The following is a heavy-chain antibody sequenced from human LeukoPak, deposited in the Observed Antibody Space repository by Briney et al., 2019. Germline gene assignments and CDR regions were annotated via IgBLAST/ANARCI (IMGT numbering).Heavy chain of an antibody. CDR1: GYTFTSYY. V-gene: IGHV1-46*01. CDR3: VRDYSSGGYYEYYFDY. Sequence: ASVKVSCKASGYTFTSYYMHWVRQAPGQGLEWMGIINPSGGSTSYAQKFQGRVTMTRDTSTSTVYMELSSLRSEDTAVYYCVRDYSSGGYYEYYFDYWGQGTLVTVSS. D-gene: IGHD3-22*01. CDR2: INPSGGST. J-gene: IGHJ4*02.